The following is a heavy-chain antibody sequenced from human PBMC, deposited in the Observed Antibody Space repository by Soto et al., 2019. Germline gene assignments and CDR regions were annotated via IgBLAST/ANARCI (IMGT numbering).Heavy chain of an antibody. CDR2: IHYRGNT. J-gene: IGHJ3*02. V-gene: IGHV4-59*01. CDR1: GGSIDRYS. CDR3: GRDHDYGDSDAFDI. Sequence: PSETLSLTCTVSGGSIDRYSWSWIRQPPGKGLEWIGCIHYRGNTDYNPSLKSRVTISVDTSKNQFSLRLNSVTAADTAVYYCGRDHDYGDSDAFDIWGQGTMVTVSS. D-gene: IGHD4-17*01.